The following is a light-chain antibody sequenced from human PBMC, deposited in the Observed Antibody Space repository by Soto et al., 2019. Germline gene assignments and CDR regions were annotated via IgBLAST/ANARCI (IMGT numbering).Light chain of an antibody. CDR1: QSVSSSY. V-gene: IGKV3-20*01. J-gene: IGKJ2*01. CDR3: QQYGSSPPYT. CDR2: GAS. Sequence: EIVLTQSPGTLSLSPGERATLSCRASQSVSSSYLAWYQQKPGQAPRPLIYGASSRVTGIPDRFSGSGSGTDFTLTINRVEPEDLAVYYCQQYGSSPPYTFGQGTKLEI.